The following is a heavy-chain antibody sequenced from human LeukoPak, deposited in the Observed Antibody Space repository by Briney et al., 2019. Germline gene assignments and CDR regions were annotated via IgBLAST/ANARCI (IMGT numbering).Heavy chain of an antibody. V-gene: IGHV4-59*11. D-gene: IGHD5-18*01. CDR1: GGSISSHY. Sequence: SETLSLTCTVSGGSISSHYWSWIRQPPGKGLEWIGYIYYSGSTNYNPSLKSRVTISVDTSKNQFSLKLSSVTAADTAVYYCARSPYGYSYGRAAWFDPWGQGTLVTVSS. CDR2: IYYSGST. CDR3: ARSPYGYSYGRAAWFDP. J-gene: IGHJ5*02.